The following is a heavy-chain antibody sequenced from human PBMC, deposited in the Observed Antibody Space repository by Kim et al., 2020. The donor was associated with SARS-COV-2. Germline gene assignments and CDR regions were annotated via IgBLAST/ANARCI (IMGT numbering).Heavy chain of an antibody. V-gene: IGHV4-39*01. J-gene: IGHJ5*02. CDR3: ARQSISSDSFDP. Sequence: SETLSLTCTVSGGSISTTSYYWGWIRQAPGTGLAWIGCAYYTGSAYYNPSLKSRITMSVDTSKNQFSLKLTSVTAADTAVYFCARQSISSDSFDPWGQGT. CDR1: GGSISTTSYY. D-gene: IGHD2-15*01. CDR2: AYYTGSA.